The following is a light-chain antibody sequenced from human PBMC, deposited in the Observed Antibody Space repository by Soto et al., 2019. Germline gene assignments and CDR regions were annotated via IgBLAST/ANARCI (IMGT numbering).Light chain of an antibody. CDR2: DAS. J-gene: IGKJ4*01. Sequence: EILLTQSSATLSLSPVESATLSCRASQSVSSYLAWYQQKPAQAPRLLIYDASNRATGIPARFSGSGSGTDFTLTISSLEPEDFAVYYCQQRSNWPLTFGGGTKVDIK. CDR3: QQRSNWPLT. CDR1: QSVSSY. V-gene: IGKV3-11*01.